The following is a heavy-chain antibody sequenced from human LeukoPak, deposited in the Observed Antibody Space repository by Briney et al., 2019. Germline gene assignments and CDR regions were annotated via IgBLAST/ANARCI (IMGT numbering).Heavy chain of an antibody. J-gene: IGHJ4*02. CDR2: IYYSGST. Sequence: PSETLSLTCTVSGGSISSYYWSWIRQPPGKGLEWIGYIYYSGSTNYNPSLKSRVTISVDTSKNQFSLKLSSVTAADAAVYYCARGAYGDYLFVYWGQGTLVTVSS. V-gene: IGHV4-59*01. CDR1: GGSISSYY. CDR3: ARGAYGDYLFVY. D-gene: IGHD4-17*01.